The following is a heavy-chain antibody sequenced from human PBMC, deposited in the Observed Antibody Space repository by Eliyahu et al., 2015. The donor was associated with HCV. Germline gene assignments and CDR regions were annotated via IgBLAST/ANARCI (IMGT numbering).Heavy chain of an antibody. CDR2: AYYRSKWNI. D-gene: IGHD6-19*01. CDR3: ARGQHSSFDS. J-gene: IGHJ5*01. Sequence: QVQLQQSGPGLIKPSQTLSLTCDISGXSVSSNSVAWNWIRQSPSRGLEWLGRAYYRSKWNIDYALSVRGRVTISPDTSKNQFSLQLNSLTPEDTAVYYCARGQHSSFDSWGQGTLVTVSS. CDR1: GXSVSSNSVA. V-gene: IGHV6-1*01.